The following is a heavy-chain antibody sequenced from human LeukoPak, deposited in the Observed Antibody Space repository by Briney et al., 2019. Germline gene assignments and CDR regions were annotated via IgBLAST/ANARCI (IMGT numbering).Heavy chain of an antibody. J-gene: IGHJ4*02. CDR2: ISGSGGST. CDR3: AKDIWQATISCYFDY. D-gene: IGHD5-12*01. V-gene: IGHV3-23*01. CDR1: GFTFSSHA. Sequence: GGSLRLSCAASGFTFSSHAMSWVRQAPGKGLEWVSAISGSGGSTYYADSVKGRFTISRDNSKNTLYLQMNSLRAEDTAVYYCAKDIWQATISCYFDYWGQGTLVTVSS.